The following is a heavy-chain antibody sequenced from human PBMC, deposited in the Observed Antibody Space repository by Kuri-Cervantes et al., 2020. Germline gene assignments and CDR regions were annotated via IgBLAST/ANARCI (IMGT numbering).Heavy chain of an antibody. V-gene: IGHV4-30-4*02. CDR2: IYYSGST. D-gene: IGHD3-22*01. J-gene: IGHJ3*02. Sequence: SETLSLTCTVSGGSISSGDYYWSWIRQPPGKGLQWIGYIYYSGSTYYNPSLKSRATISVDTSKNQFSLKLSSVTAADTAVYYCARDMYYYDSSGWCYAFDIWGQGTMVTVSS. CDR3: ARDMYYYDSSGWCYAFDI. CDR1: GGSISSGDYY.